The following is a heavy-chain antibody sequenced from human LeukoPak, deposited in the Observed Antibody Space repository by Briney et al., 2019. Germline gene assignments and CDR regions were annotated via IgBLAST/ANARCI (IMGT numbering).Heavy chain of an antibody. CDR3: ARDRSGPTDY. J-gene: IGHJ4*02. V-gene: IGHV3-66*01. CDR1: GLTFSRYN. CDR2: IYSGGST. Sequence: PGGSLRLSCAASGLTFSRYNMNWVRQAPGGGLEWVSVIYSGGSTYYADSVKGRFTISRDNSKNALYLQMNSLRAEDTAVYYCARDRSGPTDYWGQGTLVTVSS. D-gene: IGHD5-12*01.